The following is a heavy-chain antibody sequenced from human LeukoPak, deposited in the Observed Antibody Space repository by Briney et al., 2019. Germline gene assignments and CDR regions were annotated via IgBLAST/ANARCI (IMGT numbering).Heavy chain of an antibody. J-gene: IGHJ4*02. Sequence: GGSLRLSCAASGFTFSSYWMSWVRQAPGKGLEWVANIKQDGSEEVYVDSVKGRFTISRDNAKNSLFLQMNTLRAEDTAVYYCARGSSSAWYQPQDYWGQGTLVTVST. CDR3: ARGSSSAWYQPQDY. D-gene: IGHD6-19*01. V-gene: IGHV3-7*05. CDR1: GFTFSSYW. CDR2: IKQDGSEE.